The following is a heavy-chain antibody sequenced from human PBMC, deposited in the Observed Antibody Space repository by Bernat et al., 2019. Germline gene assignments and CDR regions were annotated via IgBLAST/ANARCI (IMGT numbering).Heavy chain of an antibody. CDR3: GRDSVNDNSGWYDY. J-gene: IGHJ4*02. D-gene: IGHD6-19*01. CDR2: INAGNGNT. V-gene: IGHV1-3*01. CDR1: GYIFTSYA. Sequence: QVQLVQSGAEVKKPGASVKVSCKTAGYIFTSYAIHWVRQAPGQKLEWMGWINAGNGNTRLSQNFQGRVTITRDTSANTAYMEQRSRRSEATAVYYCGRDSVNDNSGWYDYWGQGTLVTVSS.